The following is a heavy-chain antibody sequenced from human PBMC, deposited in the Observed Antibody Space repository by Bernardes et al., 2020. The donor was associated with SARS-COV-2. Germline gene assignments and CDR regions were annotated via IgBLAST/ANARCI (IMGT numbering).Heavy chain of an antibody. V-gene: IGHV3-23*01. CDR2: ISGSGTST. D-gene: IGHD5-18*01. Sequence: GGSLRLSCAASGFTFSAYTMSWVRQAPGKGLEWVSVISGSGTSTCYADSVKGRFTISRDNSRTTLYLQMNSLRAEDTAVYYCAKGHSRYYYGMEVWGQGTRVSV. CDR3: AKGHSRYYYGMEV. J-gene: IGHJ6*02. CDR1: GFTFSAYT.